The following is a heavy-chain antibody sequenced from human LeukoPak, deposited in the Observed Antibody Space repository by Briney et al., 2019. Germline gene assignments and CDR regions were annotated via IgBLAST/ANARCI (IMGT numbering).Heavy chain of an antibody. CDR1: GFTFSSYA. CDR2: ISGSGGST. D-gene: IGHD2-15*01. CDR3: AKDLSRGCSGGSCYSYYYGMDV. J-gene: IGHJ6*02. V-gene: IGHV3-23*01. Sequence: PGGSLRLSCAASGFTFSSYAMSWVRQAPGKGLEWVSTISGSGGSTYYADSVKGRFTISRDNSKNTLYLQMNSLRAEDTAVYYCAKDLSRGCSGGSCYSYYYGMDVWGQGTTVTVSS.